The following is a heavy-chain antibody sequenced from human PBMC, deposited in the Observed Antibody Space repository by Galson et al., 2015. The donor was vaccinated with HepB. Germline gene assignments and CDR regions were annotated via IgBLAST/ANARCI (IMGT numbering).Heavy chain of an antibody. CDR1: GFTFTSSA. J-gene: IGHJ4*02. CDR2: IVVGSGNT. D-gene: IGHD3-22*01. CDR3: AADDVSYYYDSSGYSLPYY. V-gene: IGHV1-58*01. Sequence: SVKVSCKASGFTFTSSAVQWVRQARGQRLEWIGWIVVGSGNTNYAQKFQERVTITRDMSTSTAYMELSNLRSEDTAVYYCAADDVSYYYDSSGYSLPYYWGQGTLVTVSS.